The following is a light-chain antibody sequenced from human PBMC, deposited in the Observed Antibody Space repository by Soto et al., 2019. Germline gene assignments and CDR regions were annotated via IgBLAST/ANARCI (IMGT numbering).Light chain of an antibody. J-gene: IGKJ1*01. CDR3: QHYEVWPWT. CDR2: GAS. CDR1: QSVSSSY. V-gene: IGKV3-15*01. Sequence: EIVLTQSPGTLSLSPGERATLSCRASQSVSSSYLAWYQQKPGQAPRLLIYGASTRATGIPARFSGSGSGTEFTLTISSLQSEDSAVYFCQHYEVWPWTFGQGTKVDIK.